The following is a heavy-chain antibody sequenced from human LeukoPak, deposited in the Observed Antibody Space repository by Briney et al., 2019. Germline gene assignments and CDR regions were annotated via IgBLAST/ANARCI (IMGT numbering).Heavy chain of an antibody. V-gene: IGHV3-53*01. J-gene: IGHJ4*02. D-gene: IGHD3-9*01. CDR2: IYSSGST. Sequence: GGSLRLSCAASGFSVSTNYMSWVRQAPGKGLEWVPVIYSSGSTDYADSVKGRFTISRDTSENTVYLQMNSLRADDTAVYYRARMQDDSSLGYWGQGTLVTVSS. CDR3: ARMQDDSSLGY. CDR1: GFSVSTNY.